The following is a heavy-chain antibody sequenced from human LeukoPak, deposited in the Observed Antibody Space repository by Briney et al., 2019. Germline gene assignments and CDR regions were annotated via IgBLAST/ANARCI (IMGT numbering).Heavy chain of an antibody. Sequence: GASVKVSCKTSGYTFTTYGISWVRQAPGQGLEWMGWISAYNGNTNYAQKFQGRVTMTTDTSTNTAYMELRSLRSDDTAVYYCARPSSGSYGEYWGQGTLVTVSS. V-gene: IGHV1-18*01. CDR3: ARPSSGSYGEY. CDR2: ISAYNGNT. CDR1: GYTFTTYG. J-gene: IGHJ4*02. D-gene: IGHD1-26*01.